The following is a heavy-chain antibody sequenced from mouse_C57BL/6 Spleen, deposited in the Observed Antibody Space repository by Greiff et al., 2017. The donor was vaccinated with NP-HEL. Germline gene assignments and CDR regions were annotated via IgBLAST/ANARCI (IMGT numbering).Heavy chain of an antibody. V-gene: IGHV2-4*01. CDR1: GFSLTSYG. Sequence: QVQLKESGPGLVQPSQSLSITCTVSGFSLTSYGVHWVRQPPGKGLEWLGVIWSGGSTDYNAAFISRLSISKDNSKSQVFFKMNSLQADDTAIYYCAKNLSPGGLLPLYFDVWGTGTTVTVSS. D-gene: IGHD2-3*01. J-gene: IGHJ1*03. CDR2: IWSGGST. CDR3: AKNLSPGGLLPLYFDV.